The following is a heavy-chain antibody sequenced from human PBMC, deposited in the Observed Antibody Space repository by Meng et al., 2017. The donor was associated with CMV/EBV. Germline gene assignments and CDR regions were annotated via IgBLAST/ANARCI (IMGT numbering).Heavy chain of an antibody. D-gene: IGHD2-2*01. V-gene: IGHV1-69*02. CDR2: IIPILGIA. CDR3: ARAYCSSTSCHNTSPFTYYYYGMDV. CDR1: GGTFSSYP. J-gene: IGHJ6*02. Sequence: SVKVSCKASGGTFSSYPISWVRQAPGQGLEWMGRIIPILGIANYAQKFQGRVTITADKSTSTAYMELSSLRSEDTAVYYCARAYCSSTSCHNTSPFTYYYYGMDVWGQGTTVTVSS.